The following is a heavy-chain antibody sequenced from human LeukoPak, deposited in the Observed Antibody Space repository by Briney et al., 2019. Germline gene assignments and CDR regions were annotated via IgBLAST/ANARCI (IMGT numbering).Heavy chain of an antibody. J-gene: IGHJ6*02. CDR1: GGSISSYY. CDR3: ARQEGYGDYRYYYYGMDV. V-gene: IGHV4-59*08. Sequence: SETLSLTCTVSGGSISSYYWSWIRQPPGKGLEWIGYIYYSGSTNYNPSLKSRVTISVETSKNQFSRRLSSVTAADTAVYYCARQEGYGDYRYYYYGMDVWGQGTTVTVSS. D-gene: IGHD4-17*01. CDR2: IYYSGST.